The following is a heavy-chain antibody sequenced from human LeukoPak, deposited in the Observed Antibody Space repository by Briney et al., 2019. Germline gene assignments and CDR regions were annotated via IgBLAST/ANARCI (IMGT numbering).Heavy chain of an antibody. Sequence: GGSLRLSCAASGFTFSSYAMSWVRQAPGKGLEWVSAISGRGGSTYYADSVKGRFTISRDNSKNTLYLQMNSLRAEDTAVYYCAKNVRGYSSSWSDYNWFDPWGQGTLVTVSS. D-gene: IGHD6-13*01. V-gene: IGHV3-23*01. CDR1: GFTFSSYA. CDR2: ISGRGGST. CDR3: AKNVRGYSSSWSDYNWFDP. J-gene: IGHJ5*02.